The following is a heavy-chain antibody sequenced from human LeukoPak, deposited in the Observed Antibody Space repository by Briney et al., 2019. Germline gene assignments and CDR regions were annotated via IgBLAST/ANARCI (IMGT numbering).Heavy chain of an antibody. CDR2: INAGNGNT. J-gene: IGHJ3*02. CDR1: GYTFTSYA. Sequence: ASVKVSCKASGYTFTSYAMHWVRQAPGQRLEWMGWINAGNGNTKYSQKFQGRVTITRDTSASTAYMELSSLRSEDTAVYYCARGSPSGNAYYYGSGSYYRFDAFDIWGQGTMVTVSS. V-gene: IGHV1-3*01. CDR3: ARGSPSGNAYYYGSGSYYRFDAFDI. D-gene: IGHD3-10*01.